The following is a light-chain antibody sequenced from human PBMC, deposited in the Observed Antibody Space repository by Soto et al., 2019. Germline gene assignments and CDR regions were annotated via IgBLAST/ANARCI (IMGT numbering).Light chain of an antibody. V-gene: IGLV2-14*01. CDR1: SADIGSHDY. Sequence: QSVLTQPVSVSGSPGQSITISCTGSSADIGSHDYVSWYQQHPGKVPKLIIYEVSKRPSGASDRFSGSKSGNAAYLSISGLQPEDEADYYCNPYTTTSALVFGTGTKVTVL. J-gene: IGLJ1*01. CDR2: EVS. CDR3: NPYTTTSALV.